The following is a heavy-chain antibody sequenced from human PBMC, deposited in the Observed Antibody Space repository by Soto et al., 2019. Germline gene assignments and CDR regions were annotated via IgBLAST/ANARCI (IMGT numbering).Heavy chain of an antibody. Sequence: QVQLVQSGAEVKKPGASVKVSCKASGYTFTNYGITWVRQAPGQGLEWMGWISGYNGNTNYAQKLQGRVTMTKETSTSTAYMELRSLRSDDTAVYYCATRGFYVFWSGSDLEAVDIWGQGTMVTVSS. CDR3: ATRGFYVFWSGSDLEAVDI. J-gene: IGHJ3*02. D-gene: IGHD3-3*01. CDR1: GYTFTNYG. CDR2: ISGYNGNT. V-gene: IGHV1-18*01.